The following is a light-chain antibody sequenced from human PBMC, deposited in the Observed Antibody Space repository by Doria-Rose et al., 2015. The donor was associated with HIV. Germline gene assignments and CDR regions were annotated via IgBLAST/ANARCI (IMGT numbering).Light chain of an antibody. CDR3: HQYGTSWT. CDR1: QSFSSTY. CDR2: DGC. Sequence: EIVMTQSPGTLSLSPGEGATLSCRASQSFSSTYLAWYQQKPGQAPSLLIYDGCTRATGIPDRFSASGSGTDFTLTINRLEPEDFALYYCHQYGTSWTFGQGTKVEI. J-gene: IGKJ1*01. V-gene: IGKV3-20*01.